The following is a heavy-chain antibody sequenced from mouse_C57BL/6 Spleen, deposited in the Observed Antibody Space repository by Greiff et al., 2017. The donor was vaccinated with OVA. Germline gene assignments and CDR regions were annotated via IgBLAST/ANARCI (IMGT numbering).Heavy chain of an antibody. Sequence: QVQLQQSGAELVRPGASVTLSCKASGYTFTDYEMHWVKQTPVHGLEWIGAIDPETGGTAYNQKFKGKAILTADKSSSTAYMELRSLTSEDSAVYYCTRLEKLYQVPKGFDDWGQGTTLTVSS. CDR3: TRLEKLYQVPKGFDD. J-gene: IGHJ2*01. CDR1: GYTFTDYE. V-gene: IGHV1-15*01. D-gene: IGHD2-12*01. CDR2: IDPETGGT.